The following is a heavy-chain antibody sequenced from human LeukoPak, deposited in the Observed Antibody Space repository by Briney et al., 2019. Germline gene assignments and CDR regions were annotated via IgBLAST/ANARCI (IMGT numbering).Heavy chain of an antibody. D-gene: IGHD7-27*01. J-gene: IGHJ2*01. CDR1: GGSISSYY. Sequence: PSETLSLTCTVSGGSISSYYWSWIRQPPGKGLEWIGYIYYSGSTNYNPSLKSRVTISVDTSKNQFSLKLNSVTTADTAVFYCARLNWDNWSFDLWGRGTLVTVSS. V-gene: IGHV4-59*01. CDR3: ARLNWDNWSFDL. CDR2: IYYSGST.